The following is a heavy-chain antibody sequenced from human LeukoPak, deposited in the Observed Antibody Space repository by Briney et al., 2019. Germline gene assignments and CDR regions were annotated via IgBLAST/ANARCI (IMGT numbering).Heavy chain of an antibody. D-gene: IGHD4-17*01. J-gene: IGHJ2*01. V-gene: IGHV3-23*01. CDR3: AKGVDPTVTILSTWYFDL. CDR2: ISGDGGRT. CDR1: GFTFDRHA. Sequence: GGSLRLSCAASGFTFDRHAMCWVRQAPGKGLQWVSTISGDGGRTSYADSVKDRFTISRDNSKNSLYLHMNSLRAEDTALYYCAKGVDPTVTILSTWYFDLWGRGTLVTVSS.